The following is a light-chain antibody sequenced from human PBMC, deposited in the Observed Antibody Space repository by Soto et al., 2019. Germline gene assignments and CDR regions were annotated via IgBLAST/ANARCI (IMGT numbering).Light chain of an antibody. Sequence: ESVVPDAPATLSIPPGERVTLSCRASQSVGNSLAWYQQKPGQAPGLLIHDVSTRATGIPARFSGSGSGTDFTLTISSLEPEDFAVYYCHQHCGWPRTFGPGTKVDI. CDR2: DVS. V-gene: IGKV3-11*01. CDR1: QSVGNS. CDR3: HQHCGWPRT. J-gene: IGKJ3*01.